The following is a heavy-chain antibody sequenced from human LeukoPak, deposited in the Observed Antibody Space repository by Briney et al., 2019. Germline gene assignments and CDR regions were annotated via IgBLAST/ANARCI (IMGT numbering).Heavy chain of an antibody. CDR2: IGATGTNS. V-gene: IGHV3-23*01. D-gene: IGHD2-15*01. Sequence: GGSLRLSCAASGSTFSSYAMSWVRQAPGKGLEWVSTIGATGTNSYYADSVKGRFTISRDNSKNTLHLQMNSLRAEDTAVYYCAKDRAVVVVAATDYWGQGTLVTVSS. CDR3: AKDRAVVVVAATDY. CDR1: GSTFSSYA. J-gene: IGHJ4*02.